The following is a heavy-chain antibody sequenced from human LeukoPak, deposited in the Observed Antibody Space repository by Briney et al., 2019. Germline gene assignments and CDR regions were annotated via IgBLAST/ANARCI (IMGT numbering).Heavy chain of an antibody. CDR1: GGSISSGSYY. CDR2: IYTSGST. J-gene: IGHJ6*03. Sequence: SQTLSLTCTVSGGSISSGSYYWSWIRQPAGKGLEWIGRIYTSGSTNYNPSLKSRVSISVDTSKNQFSLKLSSVTAADTAVYYCARDANFWSGYYLGGYYYYMDVWGKGTTVTVSS. V-gene: IGHV4-61*02. CDR3: ARDANFWSGYYLGGYYYYMDV. D-gene: IGHD3-3*01.